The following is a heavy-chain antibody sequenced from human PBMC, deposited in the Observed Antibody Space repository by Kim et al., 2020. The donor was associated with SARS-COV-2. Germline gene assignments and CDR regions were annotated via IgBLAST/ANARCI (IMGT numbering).Heavy chain of an antibody. V-gene: IGHV3-30-3*01. CDR1: GFTFSSYA. CDR2: ISYDGSNK. CDR3: AREKGYYYNAGLTD. Sequence: GGSLRLSCAASGFTFSSYAMHWVRQAPGKGLEWVAVISYDGSNKYYADSVKGRFTISRDNSKNTLYLQMNSLRAEDTAVYYCAREKGYYYNAGLTDWGQGTLVTVSS. D-gene: IGHD3-22*01. J-gene: IGHJ4*02.